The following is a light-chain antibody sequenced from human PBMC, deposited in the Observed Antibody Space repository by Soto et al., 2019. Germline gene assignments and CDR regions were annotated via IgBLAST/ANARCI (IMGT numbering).Light chain of an antibody. J-gene: IGKJ4*01. V-gene: IGKV3-20*01. CDR1: QSASSND. CDR2: AAS. Sequence: EIVLTQSPGTLSLSPGEIATLSCRASQSASSNDLAWYQQKPGQSPRLLIYAASTRATGIPDRFSGSGSGTDFTLTISRLEPEDFAVYYCQQYGRSPPLIFGGGTKVEIK. CDR3: QQYGRSPPLI.